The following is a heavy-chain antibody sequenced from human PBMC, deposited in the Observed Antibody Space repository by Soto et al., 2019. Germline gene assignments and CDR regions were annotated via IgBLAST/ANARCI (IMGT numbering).Heavy chain of an antibody. J-gene: IGHJ4*02. D-gene: IGHD6-25*01. Sequence: SETLSLTCAVSGGSISSSNWWSWVRQPPGKGLEWIGEISHSGSTNYNPSLKSRVTMSLDKSRNQFSLKLSSVTAADTAVYFCARYSSEYYFDYWGQGTLVTVSS. CDR3: ARYSSEYYFDY. CDR2: ISHSGST. V-gene: IGHV4-4*02. CDR1: GGSISSSNW.